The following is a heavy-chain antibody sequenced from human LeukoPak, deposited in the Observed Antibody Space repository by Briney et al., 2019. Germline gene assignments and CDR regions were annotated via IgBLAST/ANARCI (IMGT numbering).Heavy chain of an antibody. CDR1: GFTFSTSW. D-gene: IGHD4-23*01. CDR2: VGTDGSSA. CDR3: ARDRYGGNSNAFDI. J-gene: IGHJ3*02. V-gene: IGHV3-74*01. Sequence: GGSLRLSCAASGFTFSTSWMDWVRQVPGKGPVWVSRVGTDGSSAAYADHVKGRFTISRDNAKNTLYLQMNSLRVEDTAVYYCARDRYGGNSNAFDIWGQGTLVTVSS.